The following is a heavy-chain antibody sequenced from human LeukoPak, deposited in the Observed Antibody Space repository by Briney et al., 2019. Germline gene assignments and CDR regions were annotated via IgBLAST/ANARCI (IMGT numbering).Heavy chain of an antibody. Sequence: NTSETLSLTCTVSGGSISSGSYYWSWIRQPAGKGLEWIGRIYTSGSTNYNPSLKSRVTISVDTSKNQFSLKLSSVTAADTAVYYCARDQADCSSTSCYMWFDPWGQGTLVTVSS. J-gene: IGHJ5*02. CDR3: ARDQADCSSTSCYMWFDP. V-gene: IGHV4-61*02. CDR2: IYTSGST. D-gene: IGHD2-2*02. CDR1: GGSISSGSYY.